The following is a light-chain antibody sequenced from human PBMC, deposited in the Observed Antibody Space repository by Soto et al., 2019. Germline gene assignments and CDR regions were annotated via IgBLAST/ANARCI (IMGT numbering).Light chain of an antibody. CDR2: GAS. J-gene: IGKJ3*01. CDR1: QSVSSN. V-gene: IGKV3-15*01. Sequence: EIVMTQSPAPLSVSPGERATLSCRASQSVSSNLAWYQQKPGQAPRLLIYGASTRATGIPARFSGSGSGTGFTLTISSLQSADFAVYYCQQFNNWPLTFGPGTKVDIK. CDR3: QQFNNWPLT.